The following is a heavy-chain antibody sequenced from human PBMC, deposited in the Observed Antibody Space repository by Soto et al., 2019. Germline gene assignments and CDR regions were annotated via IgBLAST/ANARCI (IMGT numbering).Heavy chain of an antibody. CDR2: IIPILGIA. V-gene: IGHV1-69*02. CDR1: VGTFSSYT. J-gene: IGHJ4*02. D-gene: IGHD4-17*01. CDR3: ASFYGDYSVGY. Sequence: QVQLVQSGAEVKKPGSSVKVSCKASVGTFSSYTISWVRQAPGQGLEWMGRIIPILGIANYAQKFQGRVTITADKSTSTAYMELSSLRSEDTAVYYCASFYGDYSVGYWGQGTLVTVSS.